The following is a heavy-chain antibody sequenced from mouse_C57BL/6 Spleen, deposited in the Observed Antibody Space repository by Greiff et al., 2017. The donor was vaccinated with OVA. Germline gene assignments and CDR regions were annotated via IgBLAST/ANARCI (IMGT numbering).Heavy chain of an antibody. CDR1: GFNIKDDY. Sequence: LVESGAELVRPGASVKLSCTASGFNIKDDYMHWVKQRPEQGLEWIGWIDPENGDTEYASKFQGKATITADTSSNTAYLQLSSLTSEDTAVYYCTTDSSGYLYWGQGTTLTVSS. V-gene: IGHV14-4*01. D-gene: IGHD3-2*02. CDR2: IDPENGDT. J-gene: IGHJ2*01. CDR3: TTDSSGYLY.